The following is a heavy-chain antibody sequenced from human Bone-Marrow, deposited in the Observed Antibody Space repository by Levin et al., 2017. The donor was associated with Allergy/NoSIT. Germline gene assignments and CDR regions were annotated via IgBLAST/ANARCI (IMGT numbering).Heavy chain of an antibody. V-gene: IGHV1-2*06. CDR2: INPSSGGA. J-gene: IGHJ4*02. Sequence: EASVKVSCKASGYSFTGYYMYWVRQAPGQGLEWMGRINPSSGGAIYERKFQGRVTLTRDTSISTAYMEVNRLTSDDTAVYYCARGGNYCSGGSCYGSDYWGQGTLVTVSS. CDR3: ARGGNYCSGGSCYGSDY. CDR1: GYSFTGYY. D-gene: IGHD2-15*01.